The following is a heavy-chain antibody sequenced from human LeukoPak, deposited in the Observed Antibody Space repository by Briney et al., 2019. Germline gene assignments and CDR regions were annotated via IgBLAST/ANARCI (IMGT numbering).Heavy chain of an antibody. CDR3: ARVTEAYCSSTSCYTGSYYYYYMDV. CDR1: GFTFSDYY. V-gene: IGHV3-11*04. CDR2: ISSSGSTI. D-gene: IGHD2-2*02. Sequence: GGSLRLSCAASGFTFSDYYMSWIRQAPGKGLEWVSYISSSGSTIYYADSVKGRFTISRDNAKNSLYLQMNSLRAEDTAVYYCARVTEAYCSSTSCYTGSYYYYYMDVWGKGTTVTVSS. J-gene: IGHJ6*03.